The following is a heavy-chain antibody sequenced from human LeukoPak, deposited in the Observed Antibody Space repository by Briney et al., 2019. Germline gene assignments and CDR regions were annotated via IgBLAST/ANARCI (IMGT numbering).Heavy chain of an antibody. CDR1: GYSICSGYY. D-gene: IGHD3-9*01. CDR2: IYHSGST. Sequence: SETLSLTCTVSGYSICSGYYWGWIGQPPGKGLEWIGCIYHSGSTYYTPPPKRRGTTSVETSKKTLCLKLRSVTAADTPVYFCARVLVRHEGAFDTWGQGTMVTVSS. CDR3: ARVLVRHEGAFDT. J-gene: IGHJ3*02. V-gene: IGHV4-38-2*02.